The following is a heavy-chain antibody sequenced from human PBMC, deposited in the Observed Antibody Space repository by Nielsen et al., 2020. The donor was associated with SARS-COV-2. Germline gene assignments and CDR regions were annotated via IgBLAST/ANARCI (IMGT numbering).Heavy chain of an antibody. J-gene: IGHJ4*02. V-gene: IGHV3-74*01. CDR3: AGGGSGYMSY. D-gene: IGHD3-3*01. Sequence: GGSLRLSCAASGFTFSSYAMSWVRQAPGKGLVWVSRIKTDGTYTNFADAVRGRFTISRDNAKNTVSLQMNSLREEDTAVYYCAGGGSGYMSYWGQGTLVTVSS. CDR2: IKTDGTYT. CDR1: GFTFSSYA.